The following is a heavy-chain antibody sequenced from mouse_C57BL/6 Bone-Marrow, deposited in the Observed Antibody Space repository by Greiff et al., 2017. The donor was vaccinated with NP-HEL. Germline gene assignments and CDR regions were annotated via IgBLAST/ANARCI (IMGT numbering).Heavy chain of an antibody. J-gene: IGHJ1*03. D-gene: IGHD4-1*01. Sequence: QVQLKESGAELVRPGTSVKVSCKASGYAFTNYLIEWVKQRPGQGLEWIGVINPGSGGTNYNEKFKGKATLTADKSSSTAYMQLSSLTSEDSAVYFCAREFKLGRDWYFDVWGTGTTVTVSS. V-gene: IGHV1-54*01. CDR3: AREFKLGRDWYFDV. CDR1: GYAFTNYL. CDR2: INPGSGGT.